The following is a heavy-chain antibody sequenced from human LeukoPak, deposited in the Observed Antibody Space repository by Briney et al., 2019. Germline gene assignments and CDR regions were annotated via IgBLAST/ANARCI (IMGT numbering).Heavy chain of an antibody. V-gene: IGHV1-18*01. J-gene: IGHJ3*02. Sequence: ASVKVSCKASGYTFTSYGISWVRQAPGQGLEWMGWIVAKSGGTHYAQNFQGRVTMTRDTSIRTAYMELSGLRSDDTAVYYCAREGGDFDIWGQGTMVTVSS. CDR3: AREGGDFDI. D-gene: IGHD2-21*01. CDR1: GYTFTSYG. CDR2: IVAKSGGT.